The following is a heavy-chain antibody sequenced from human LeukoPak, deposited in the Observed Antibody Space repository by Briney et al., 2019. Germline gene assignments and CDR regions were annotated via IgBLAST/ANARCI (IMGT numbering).Heavy chain of an antibody. CDR1: GGTFSSYA. CDR2: IIPIFGTA. CDR3: AREGSNSWTCEY. Sequence: ASVKVSCKASGGTFSSYAISWVRQAPGQGLEWMGGIIPIFGTANYAQKFQGRVTITADESTSTAYMELSSLRSEDTAVYYCAREGSNSWTCEYWGQGTLVTVSS. D-gene: IGHD3/OR15-3a*01. J-gene: IGHJ4*02. V-gene: IGHV1-69*13.